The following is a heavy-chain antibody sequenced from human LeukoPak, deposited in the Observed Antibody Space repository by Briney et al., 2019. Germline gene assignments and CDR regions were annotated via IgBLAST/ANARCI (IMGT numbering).Heavy chain of an antibody. J-gene: IGHJ6*03. CDR1: GGTFSSYA. V-gene: IGHV1-69*01. CDR3: ARAVVTIFGVPYYMDV. Sequence: SVKVSCKASGGTFSSYAISWVRQAPGQGLEWMGGIIPIFGTANYAQKFQGRVTITADESTSTAYMELSSLRSEDTAVYYCARAVVTIFGVPYYMDVWGKGTTVTVSS. CDR2: IIPIFGTA. D-gene: IGHD3-3*01.